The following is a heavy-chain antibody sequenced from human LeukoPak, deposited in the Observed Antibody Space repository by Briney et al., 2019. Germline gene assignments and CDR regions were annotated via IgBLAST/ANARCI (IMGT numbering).Heavy chain of an antibody. CDR3: AKNPTPYSGYDFRVSYFDY. CDR2: IRYDGSNK. D-gene: IGHD5-12*01. J-gene: IGHJ4*02. Sequence: GGSLRLSCAASGFTFSSYGMHWVRQAPGKGLEWVAFIRYDGSNKYYADSVKGRFTISRDNSKNTLYLQMSSLRAEDTAVYYCAKNPTPYSGYDFRVSYFDYWGQGTLVTVSS. V-gene: IGHV3-30*02. CDR1: GFTFSSYG.